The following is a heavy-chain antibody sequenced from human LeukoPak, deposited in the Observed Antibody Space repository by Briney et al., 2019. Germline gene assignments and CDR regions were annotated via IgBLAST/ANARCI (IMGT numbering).Heavy chain of an antibody. CDR1: GFTLSSYA. J-gene: IGHJ4*02. CDR2: ISVSGGST. Sequence: GRSLRLSRAAAGFTLSSYATSWVRQAPGKGLEWVSAISVSGGSTYYAHSVKGRFSISRDNTKNTLYLQMNSLRGEDTAVYYCAKDWGHYYDSSGYRFGFDYWGQGTLVTVSS. V-gene: IGHV3-23*01. CDR3: AKDWGHYYDSSGYRFGFDY. D-gene: IGHD3-22*01.